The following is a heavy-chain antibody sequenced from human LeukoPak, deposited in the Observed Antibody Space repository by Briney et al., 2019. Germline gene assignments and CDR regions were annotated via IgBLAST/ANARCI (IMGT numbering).Heavy chain of an antibody. V-gene: IGHV3-21*01. CDR3: ARVPRLVGMDV. CDR1: GFTFSSDS. Sequence: PGGSLRLSCAASGFTFSSDSMIWVRQAPGKGLEWVSSISSTGAYIYYADTLKGRFTISRDNAKNSLYLQMNSLRAEDTAVYYCARVPRLVGMDVWGQGTTVTVSS. J-gene: IGHJ6*02. CDR2: ISSTGAYI. D-gene: IGHD2-21*01.